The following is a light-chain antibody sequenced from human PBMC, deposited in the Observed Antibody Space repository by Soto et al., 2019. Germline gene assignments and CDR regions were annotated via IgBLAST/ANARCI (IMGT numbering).Light chain of an antibody. Sequence: NFMLTQPHSVSESPGKPVTISCTGSGGSIATNYVQWHQQRPGSAPTTVIFEDDKRPSGVPDRFSGSIDRSSNSTSLIIPGLKTEDEADYYCQSHDSTNVVFGRGTKLTVL. CDR3: QSHDSTNVV. CDR1: GGSIATNY. CDR2: EDD. J-gene: IGLJ2*01. V-gene: IGLV6-57*02.